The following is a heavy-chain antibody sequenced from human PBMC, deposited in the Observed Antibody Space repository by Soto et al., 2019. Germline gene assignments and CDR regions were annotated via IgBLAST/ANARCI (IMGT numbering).Heavy chain of an antibody. CDR3: ASVGDSSGYYRAIAN. J-gene: IGHJ4*02. V-gene: IGHV4-30-4*01. Sequence: PWETLSLTCTVSGGSFSSGDYYWSWIRQPQGQGLEWVGYIYYSGSTYYNSSLKSRVTISVDTSKNQCSRKLSSVTAAFTAVDYCASVGDSSGYYRAIANGGQGTLVTFS. CDR2: IYYSGST. D-gene: IGHD3-22*01. CDR1: GGSFSSGDYY.